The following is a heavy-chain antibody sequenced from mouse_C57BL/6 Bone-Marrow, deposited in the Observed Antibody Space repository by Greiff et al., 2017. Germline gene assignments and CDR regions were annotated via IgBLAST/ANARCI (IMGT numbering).Heavy chain of an antibody. J-gene: IGHJ2*01. V-gene: IGHV5-6*02. CDR2: ISSGGSYT. CDR1: GFTFSSYG. D-gene: IGHD1-1*01. Sequence: EVKLEESGGDLVKPGGSLKLSCAASGFTFSSYGMSWVRQTPDKRLEWVATISSGGSYTYYPDSVKGRFTISRDNAKNTLYLQMSSRKSEDTAMYYCARPVYYYGYFDYWGQGTTLTVSS. CDR3: ARPVYYYGYFDY.